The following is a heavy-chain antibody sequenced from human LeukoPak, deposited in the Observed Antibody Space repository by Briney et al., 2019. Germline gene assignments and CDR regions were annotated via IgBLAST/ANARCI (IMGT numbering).Heavy chain of an antibody. CDR1: GGSFSGYY. J-gene: IGHJ6*03. Sequence: PSETLSLTCAVYGGSFSGYYWSWIRQPPGKGLEWIGEINHSGSTNYNPSLKSRVTISVDTSKNQFSLKLSSVTAADTAVYYCTRDGIRGPQDNYYYYYMDVWGKGTTVTVSS. CDR2: INHSGST. V-gene: IGHV4-34*01. D-gene: IGHD1-26*01. CDR3: TRDGIRGPQDNYYYYYMDV.